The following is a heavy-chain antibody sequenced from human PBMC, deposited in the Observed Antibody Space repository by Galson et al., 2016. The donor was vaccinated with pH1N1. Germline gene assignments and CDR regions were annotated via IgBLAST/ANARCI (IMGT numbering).Heavy chain of an antibody. D-gene: IGHD3-22*01. CDR2: INAGNGIP. V-gene: IGHV1-3*01. J-gene: IGHJ4*02. Sequence: SVKVSCKASGDTFTSYAMHWVRQAPGQRLEWMGWINAGNGIPKYSQRFQGRVTITRDTSASTAYMELSSLRSEDTAVYYSASSYYYDSSGYTDWGQGTLVTVSS. CDR1: GDTFTSYA. CDR3: ASSYYYDSSGYTD.